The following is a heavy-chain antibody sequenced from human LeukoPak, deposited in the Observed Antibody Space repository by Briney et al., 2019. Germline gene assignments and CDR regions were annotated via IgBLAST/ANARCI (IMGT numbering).Heavy chain of an antibody. J-gene: IGHJ4*02. V-gene: IGHV3-21*01. CDR2: ISTSSSYI. Sequence: TGGSLRLSCAASGFTFNTYNMNWVRQAPGKGLEWVSSISTSSSYIYYADSVKGRFTISRDNAKNSLYLQMNSLRAEDTAVFYCARDREGYCSGGSCTNFDYWGQGTLVTVSS. D-gene: IGHD2-15*01. CDR1: GFTFNTYN. CDR3: ARDREGYCSGGSCTNFDY.